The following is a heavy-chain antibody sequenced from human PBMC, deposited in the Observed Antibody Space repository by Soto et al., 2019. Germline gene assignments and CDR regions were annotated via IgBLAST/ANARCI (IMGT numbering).Heavy chain of an antibody. V-gene: IGHV1-3*01. CDR2: INAGNSNT. J-gene: IGHJ4*02. CDR3: ASAVAVPTDLDF. CDR1: GYTFTAYA. Sequence: QVQLVQSGAEAKKPGASVKVSCKASGYTFTAYAMHWVRQAPGQRLEWMGWINAGNSNTKYSQKYQGRATINRDTTASTAFLKLSIRRSEDTAVYCWASAVAVPTDLDFWGQGTLVTVSS. D-gene: IGHD6-19*01.